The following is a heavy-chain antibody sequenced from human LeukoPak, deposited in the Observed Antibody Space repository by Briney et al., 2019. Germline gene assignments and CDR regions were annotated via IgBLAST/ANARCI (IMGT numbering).Heavy chain of an antibody. CDR2: IYYSGST. V-gene: IGHV4-59*12. J-gene: IGHJ6*03. Sequence: PSETLSLTCTVSGGSISSYYWSWIRQPPGKGLEWIGDIYYSGSTNYNPSLKSRVTISVDTSKNQFSLKLSSVTAADTAVYYCARGAYDFWSGYYYPGYYYYMDVWGKGTTVTVSS. CDR3: ARGAYDFWSGYYYPGYYYYMDV. D-gene: IGHD3-3*01. CDR1: GGSISSYY.